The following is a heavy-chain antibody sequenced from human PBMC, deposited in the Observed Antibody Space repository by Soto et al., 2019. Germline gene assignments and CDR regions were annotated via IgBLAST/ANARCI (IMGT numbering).Heavy chain of an antibody. CDR3: ARGLGDVVVPAAIGVGDAFDV. CDR2: IKQDGSEK. Sequence: EVQLVESGGGLVQPGGSLRLSCAASGFTFSSYWMSWVRQAPGKGLVWVANIKQDGSEKYYVDSVKGRVTISRDNAKNARYLQMRGLRAEDTAVYGCARGLGDVVVPAAIGVGDAFDVWGQGTMVTVSS. V-gene: IGHV3-7*04. D-gene: IGHD2-2*01. CDR1: GFTFSSYW. J-gene: IGHJ3*01.